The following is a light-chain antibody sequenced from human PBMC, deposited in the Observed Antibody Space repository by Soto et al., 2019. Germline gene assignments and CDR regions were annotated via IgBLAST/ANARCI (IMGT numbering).Light chain of an antibody. CDR2: DVS. J-gene: IGKJ1*01. Sequence: DIVLTQSPGTLSLSPGERATLSCRSSQSVSSNYLAWYQQKPDQAPRLVIYDVSGRATGIPDRFSGSGSGTDFTLTISRLEPEDSAVYYCQQYGISPTFGQGTKAEIK. CDR1: QSVSSNY. CDR3: QQYGISPT. V-gene: IGKV3-20*01.